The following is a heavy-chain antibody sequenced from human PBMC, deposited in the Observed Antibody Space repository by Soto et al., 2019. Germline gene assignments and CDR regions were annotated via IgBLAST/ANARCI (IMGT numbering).Heavy chain of an antibody. CDR2: INYSGST. CDR1: GGTFSSVDYF. D-gene: IGHD3-22*01. CDR3: VREGRSSGFFDF. V-gene: IGHV4-31*03. Sequence: PSETLSLTCTVSGGTFSSVDYFWSWIRQHPGKGLEWIGYINYSGSTYSNPSLRSRVTISVDTSKNQFSLKLHSMTAADTAVYYCVREGRSSGFFDFWGQGTLVTVSS. J-gene: IGHJ4*01.